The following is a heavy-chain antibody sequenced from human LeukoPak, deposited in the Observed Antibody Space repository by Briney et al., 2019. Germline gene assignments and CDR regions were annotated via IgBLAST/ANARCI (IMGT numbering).Heavy chain of an antibody. CDR3: ARVPHYYDSSGYYSGGY. CDR1: GYSISSGYY. CDR2: IYHSGST. Sequence: SETLSLTCTVSGYSISSGYYWGWIRQPPGKGLEWIGTIYHSGSTYYNPSLKSRVTISVDTSKNQFSLKLSSVTAADTAVYYCARVPHYYDSSGYYSGGYWGQGTLVTVSS. J-gene: IGHJ4*02. D-gene: IGHD3-22*01. V-gene: IGHV4-38-2*02.